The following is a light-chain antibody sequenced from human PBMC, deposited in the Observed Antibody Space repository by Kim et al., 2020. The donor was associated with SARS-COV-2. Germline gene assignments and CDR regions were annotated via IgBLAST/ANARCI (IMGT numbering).Light chain of an antibody. Sequence: QAVVNQEPSLTVSPGGTVTLTCASSTGAVTSGCYPNWFQQRPGQVPRTLIYRTNNKHSWTPARFSGSLLGGTAALTLSGVQPEDEADYYCLLYCGSTWVFGGGTQLTVL. J-gene: IGLJ3*02. CDR1: TGAVTSGCY. V-gene: IGLV7-43*01. CDR2: RTN. CDR3: LLYCGSTWV.